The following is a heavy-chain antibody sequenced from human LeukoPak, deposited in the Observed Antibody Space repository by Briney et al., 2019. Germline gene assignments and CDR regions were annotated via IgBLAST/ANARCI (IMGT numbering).Heavy chain of an antibody. CDR2: IYPGDSDT. J-gene: IGHJ6*02. CDR3: ARSKGRYSSGYYYDYYYGMDV. Sequence: GESLKISFKGSGYRFTSYWIGWVRQMPGKGLEWMGIIYPGDSDTRYSPSFQGQVTISADKSISTAYLQWSSLKASDTAMYYCARSKGRYSSGYYYDYYYGMDVWGQGTTVTVSS. D-gene: IGHD3-22*01. CDR1: GYRFTSYW. V-gene: IGHV5-51*01.